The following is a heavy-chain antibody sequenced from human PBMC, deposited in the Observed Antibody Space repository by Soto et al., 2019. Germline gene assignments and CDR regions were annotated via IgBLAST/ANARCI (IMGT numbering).Heavy chain of an antibody. D-gene: IGHD2-2*01. CDR2: INWNGGST. V-gene: IGHV3-20*01. CDR1: GFTFDDYG. CDR3: ARAQGDCSSTSCYLGANYYYYYYMDV. Sequence: GGSLRLSCAASGFTFDDYGMSWVRQAPGKGLEWVSGINWNGGSTGYADSVKGRFTISRDNAKNSLYLQMNSLRAEDTALYHCARAQGDCSSTSCYLGANYYYYYYMDVWGKGTTVTVSS. J-gene: IGHJ6*03.